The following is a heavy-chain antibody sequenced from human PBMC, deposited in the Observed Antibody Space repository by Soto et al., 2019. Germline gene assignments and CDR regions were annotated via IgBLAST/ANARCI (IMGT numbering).Heavy chain of an antibody. D-gene: IGHD2-21*01. CDR2: ISAYNGNP. CDR1: NYTFINFG. CDR3: ARDREFRRDSYPWGYSHYGMDV. J-gene: IGHJ6*02. V-gene: IGHV1-18*04. Sequence: QAQLVQSGVEVRNPGASVKVSCRASNYTFINFGRSWVRQAPGLGLEWLGSISAYNGNPEYAEKFRGRVTMTADTFTATAYLEMRSLRVDDTADYYCARDREFRRDSYPWGYSHYGMDVWGQGTTVSVFS.